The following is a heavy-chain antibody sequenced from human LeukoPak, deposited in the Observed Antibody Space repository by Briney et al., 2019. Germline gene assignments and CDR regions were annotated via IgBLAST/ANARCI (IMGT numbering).Heavy chain of an antibody. CDR1: GYSISSGYY. Sequence: ETLSLTCTVSGYSISSGYYWGWIRQPPGKGLKWVSAISGSGGSTYYADSVKGRFTISRDNSKNTLYLQMNSLRAEDTAVYYCAKCSEWGYYYDSSGPCYWGQGTLVTVSS. CDR3: AKCSEWGYYYDSSGPCY. D-gene: IGHD3-22*01. J-gene: IGHJ4*02. CDR2: ISGSGGST. V-gene: IGHV3-23*01.